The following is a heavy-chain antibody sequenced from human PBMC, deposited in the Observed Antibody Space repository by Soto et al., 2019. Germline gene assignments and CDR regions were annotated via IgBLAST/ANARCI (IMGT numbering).Heavy chain of an antibody. CDR2: ISYDGSNK. Sequence: QVQLVESGGGVVQPGRSLRLSCAASGFTFSSYGMHWVRQAPGKGLEWVVVISYDGSNKYYADSVKGRFTISRDNSKNTLYLQMNSLRAEDTAVYYCARGLLWFGELLSSYFDYWGQGTLVTVSS. CDR1: GFTFSSYG. V-gene: IGHV3-30*03. D-gene: IGHD3-10*01. CDR3: ARGLLWFGELLSSYFDY. J-gene: IGHJ4*02.